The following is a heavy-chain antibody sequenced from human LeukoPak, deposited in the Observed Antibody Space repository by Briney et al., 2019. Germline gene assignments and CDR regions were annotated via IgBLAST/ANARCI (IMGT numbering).Heavy chain of an antibody. CDR2: MNPDNGDT. CDR3: ARAPSEGYTYGDF. V-gene: IGHV1-2*06. D-gene: IGHD5-12*01. Sequence: ASVKVSCKASGYTFTNYYTSWVRQAPGQGLEWMGRMNPDNGDTDYAQRFQGRVTLARDTSISTVYMELSRLRFDDTAVYYCARAPSEGYTYGDFWGQGTLVTVSS. CDR1: GYTFTNYY. J-gene: IGHJ4*02.